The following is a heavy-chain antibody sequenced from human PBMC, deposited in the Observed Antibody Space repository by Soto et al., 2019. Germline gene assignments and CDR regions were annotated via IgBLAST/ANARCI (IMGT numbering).Heavy chain of an antibody. V-gene: IGHV3-21*01. D-gene: IGHD1-20*01. Sequence: EVQLVESGGGLVKPGGSLRLSCAASGFPFSSYSMNWVRQAPGKGMEWVSSISSSSSYIYYEDSVKGRFTISRDNAKNSLYLQMNSLRAEDTAVYYCARALDNWYGMDVWGQGTTVTVSS. CDR2: ISSSSSYI. CDR1: GFPFSSYS. J-gene: IGHJ6*02. CDR3: ARALDNWYGMDV.